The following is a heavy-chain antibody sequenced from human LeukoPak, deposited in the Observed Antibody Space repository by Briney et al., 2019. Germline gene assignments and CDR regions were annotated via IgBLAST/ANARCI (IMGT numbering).Heavy chain of an antibody. CDR2: NNHSGST. Sequence: SETLSLTCAVYGGSFSGYYWSWIRQPPGKGLEWIGENNHSGSTNYNPSLKSRVTISVDTSKNQFSLKLSSVTAADTAVYYCAGGIVVVAATGFDPWGQGTLVTVSS. CDR3: AGGIVVVAATGFDP. J-gene: IGHJ5*02. D-gene: IGHD2-15*01. CDR1: GGSFSGYY. V-gene: IGHV4-34*01.